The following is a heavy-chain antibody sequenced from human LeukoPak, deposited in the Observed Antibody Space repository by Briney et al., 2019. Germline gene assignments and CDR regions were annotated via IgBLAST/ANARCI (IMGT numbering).Heavy chain of an antibody. CDR2: IKQDGSEK. D-gene: IGHD6-19*01. Sequence: GGSLRLSCAASGFTFSSYWMSWVRQAPGKGLEWVANIKQDGSEKYYVDSVKGRFTISRDNAKNSLYLQMNSLRAEDTAVYYCARGIGTYSSGHYYFDYWGQGTLVTVSS. J-gene: IGHJ4*02. CDR3: ARGIGTYSSGHYYFDY. V-gene: IGHV3-7*01. CDR1: GFTFSSYW.